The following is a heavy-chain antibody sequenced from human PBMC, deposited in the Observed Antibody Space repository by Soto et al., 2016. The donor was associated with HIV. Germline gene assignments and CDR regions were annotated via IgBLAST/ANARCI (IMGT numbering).Heavy chain of an antibody. Sequence: EVQLVESGGGLVKPGGSLRLSCAASGFTFSSYSMNWVRQAPGKGLEWVSSISSSSSYIYYADSVKGRFTISRDNAKNSLYLQMNSLRAEDTAVYYCARDLDYYGSGSYHDYWGQGTLVTVSS. J-gene: IGHJ4*02. D-gene: IGHD3-10*01. V-gene: IGHV3-21*01. CDR3: ARDLDYYGSGSYHDY. CDR1: GFTFSSYS. CDR2: ISSSSSYI.